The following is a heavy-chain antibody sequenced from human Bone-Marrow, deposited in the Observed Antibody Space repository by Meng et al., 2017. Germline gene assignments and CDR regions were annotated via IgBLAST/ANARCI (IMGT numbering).Heavy chain of an antibody. J-gene: IGHJ4*02. CDR3: ARRVHDGTGHHYFDS. Sequence: QVQLQQWGAGLLKPSETLSLTCAVYGGTFSDYYWSWIRQSPAKGLEWIGTIGYSGTIVYNPSLSSRVTMTLDTSKNQFSLKLSSVTAPDTAVYYCARRVHDGTGHHYFDSWGQGTLVTVSS. D-gene: IGHD1-7*01. CDR1: GGTFSDYY. CDR2: IGYSGTI. V-gene: IGHV4-34*01.